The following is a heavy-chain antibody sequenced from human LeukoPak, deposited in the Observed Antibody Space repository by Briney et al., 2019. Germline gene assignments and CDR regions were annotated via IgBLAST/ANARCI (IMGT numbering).Heavy chain of an antibody. V-gene: IGHV1-8*01. J-gene: IGHJ4*02. CDR3: ARAPSITGTTPPGY. D-gene: IGHD1-7*01. CDR1: GYTFTSYD. CDR2: MNTNSGNT. Sequence: ASVKVSCKASGYTFTSYDINWVRQATGQGLEWMGWMNTNSGNTGYAQKFQVRVTMTRNTSISTAYMELSSLRSEDTAVYYCARAPSITGTTPPGYWGQGTLVTVSS.